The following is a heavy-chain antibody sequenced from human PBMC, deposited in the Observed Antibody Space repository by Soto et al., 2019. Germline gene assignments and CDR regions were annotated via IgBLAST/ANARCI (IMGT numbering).Heavy chain of an antibody. CDR2: INPKSGGT. D-gene: IGHD3-3*01. Sequence: ASVKVSCKASGYSFTDYHIHWVRQAPGQGLEWLGRINPKSGGTSTAQKFQGWVTMTTDTSISTASMELTRLTSDDTAMYYCARWSYLDYWGQGTRVTVSS. CDR1: GYSFTDYH. J-gene: IGHJ4*02. CDR3: ARWSYLDY. V-gene: IGHV1-2*04.